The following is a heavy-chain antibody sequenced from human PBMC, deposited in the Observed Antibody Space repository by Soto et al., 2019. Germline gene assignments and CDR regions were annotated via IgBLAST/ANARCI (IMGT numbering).Heavy chain of an antibody. V-gene: IGHV3-23*01. CDR1: GFTFSSYA. J-gene: IGHJ4*02. CDR3: AKGLYYYDSSGYFHYFDY. D-gene: IGHD3-22*01. Sequence: LRLSCAASGFTFSSYAMSWVRQAPGKGLEWVSAISGSGGSTYYADSVKGRFTISRDNSKNTLYLQMNSLRAEDTAVYYCAKGLYYYDSSGYFHYFDYWGQGTLVTVSS. CDR2: ISGSGGST.